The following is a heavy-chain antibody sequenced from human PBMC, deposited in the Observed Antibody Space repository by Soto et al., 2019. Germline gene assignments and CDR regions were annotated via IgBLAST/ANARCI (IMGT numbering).Heavy chain of an antibody. Sequence: ASVKVSCKASGYTFTGYYMHWVRQAPGQGLEWMGWINPNSGGTNYAQKFQGRVTMTRDTSISTAYLQLSRLRSDDTAVYYCAREVGFGSSWQGYYYNYGMDVWGQGTTVTVSS. J-gene: IGHJ6*02. V-gene: IGHV1-2*02. CDR1: GYTFTGYY. CDR3: AREVGFGSSWQGYYYNYGMDV. CDR2: INPNSGGT. D-gene: IGHD6-13*01.